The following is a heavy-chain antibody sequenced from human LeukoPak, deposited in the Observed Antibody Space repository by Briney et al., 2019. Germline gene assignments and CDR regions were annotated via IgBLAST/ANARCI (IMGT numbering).Heavy chain of an antibody. CDR1: GGTFSSYA. V-gene: IGHV1-18*01. Sequence: ASVKVSCKASGGTFSSYAISWVRQAPGQGLEWMGWISAYNGNTNYAQKLQGRVTMTTDTSTSTAYMELRSLRSDDTAVYYCAREHGDPRDIVLMVYAPHGAFDIWGQGTMVTVSS. CDR3: AREHGDPRDIVLMVYAPHGAFDI. J-gene: IGHJ3*02. D-gene: IGHD2-8*01. CDR2: ISAYNGNT.